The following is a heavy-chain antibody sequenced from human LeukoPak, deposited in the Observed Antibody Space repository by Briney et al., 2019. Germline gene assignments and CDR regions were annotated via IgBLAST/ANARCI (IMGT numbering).Heavy chain of an antibody. V-gene: IGHV1-18*01. Sequence: ASVKVSCKASGYTFTSYGISWVRQAPGQGLEWMGWISAYNGNTNYAQKLQGRVTMTTDTSTSTAYMELRSLRSDDTAVYYCAREPLRSEWLLYDEVWDYWGQGTLVTVSS. J-gene: IGHJ4*02. D-gene: IGHD3-3*01. CDR2: ISAYNGNT. CDR3: AREPLRSEWLLYDEVWDY. CDR1: GYTFTSYG.